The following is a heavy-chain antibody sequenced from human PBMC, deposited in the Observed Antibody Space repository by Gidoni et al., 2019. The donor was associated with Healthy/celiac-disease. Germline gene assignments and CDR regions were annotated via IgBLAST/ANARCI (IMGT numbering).Heavy chain of an antibody. D-gene: IGHD3-22*01. CDR1: GFTFSSYA. Sequence: EVQLVESGGGLVHPGGSLRPSCADSGFTFSSYAMRWVRQPPGKGLEWVSAISVSGGSTYYADSVKGRFTISRDNSKNTLYLQMNSLRAEDTAVYYCAKDVTGIVVVVNAFDIWGQGTMVTVSS. V-gene: IGHV3-23*04. J-gene: IGHJ3*02. CDR2: ISVSGGST. CDR3: AKDVTGIVVVVNAFDI.